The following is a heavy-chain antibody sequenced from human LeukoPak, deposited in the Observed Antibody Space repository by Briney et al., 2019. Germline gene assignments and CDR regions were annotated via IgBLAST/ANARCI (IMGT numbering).Heavy chain of an antibody. Sequence: SETLSLTCTVSGYSITSDYYWGWVRQPPGKGLEWIGSFYHGGSTYFNPSLRSRVTISVDTSKNQFSLKLSSVTAADTAVYYCASHIPGVAARHFDYWGQGTLVTVSS. CDR2: FYHGGST. CDR1: GYSITSDYY. CDR3: ASHIPGVAARHFDY. D-gene: IGHD6-6*01. V-gene: IGHV4-38-2*02. J-gene: IGHJ4*02.